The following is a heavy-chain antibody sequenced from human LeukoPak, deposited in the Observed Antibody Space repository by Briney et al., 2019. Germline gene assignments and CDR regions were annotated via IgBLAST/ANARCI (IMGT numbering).Heavy chain of an antibody. J-gene: IGHJ4*02. Sequence: GGSLRLSCTASGFTFCDYLMSWLRQAPGGGLEWIGFISGGTTEYAASVNGRFNISRDDSTSIAYLQMNSLATEYTAVYYCSRGSGWLSVYWGQGTVVTVFS. CDR1: GFTFCDYL. CDR3: SRGSGWLSVY. CDR2: ISGGTT. D-gene: IGHD6-19*01. V-gene: IGHV3-49*03.